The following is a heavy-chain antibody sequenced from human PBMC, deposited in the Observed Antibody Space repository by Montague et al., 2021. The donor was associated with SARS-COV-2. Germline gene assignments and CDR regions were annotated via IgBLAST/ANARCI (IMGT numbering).Heavy chain of an antibody. CDR2: IYYSGST. CDR1: GGSISSSSYY. Sequence: SETLSLTCTVSGGSISSSSYYWGWLRQPPGKGLEWIGSIYYSGSTYYNPSLKSRVTISVDTPKNQFSLKLSSVTAADTAVYYCARQENSSGWFKPDAFDIWGQGTMVTVSS. CDR3: ARQENSSGWFKPDAFDI. J-gene: IGHJ3*02. D-gene: IGHD6-19*01. V-gene: IGHV4-39*01.